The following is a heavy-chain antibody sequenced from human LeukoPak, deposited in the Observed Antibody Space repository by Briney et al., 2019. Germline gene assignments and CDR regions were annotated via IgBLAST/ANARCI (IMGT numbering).Heavy chain of an antibody. J-gene: IGHJ5*02. Sequence: PGGSLRLSCAASGFSFSGSAILWVRQASRKGLEWVGRIRSKANSYAPAYAASVKGRFTISRDDSKNAAYLRMNSLKTEDTAVYYCTTRADSITIFGVVTPSNCFDPWGQGTLVTVSS. CDR2: IRSKANSYAP. D-gene: IGHD3-3*01. CDR1: GFSFSGSA. V-gene: IGHV3-73*01. CDR3: TTRADSITIFGVVTPSNCFDP.